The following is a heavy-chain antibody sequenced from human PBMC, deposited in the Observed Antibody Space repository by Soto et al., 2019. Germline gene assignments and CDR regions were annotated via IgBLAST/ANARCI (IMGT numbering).Heavy chain of an antibody. Sequence: QVHLVQSGAEVKQPGASVKVSCKASGYTFTSYGITWVRQAPGQGLEWMGWISAHNGNTDYAQKLQGRVIVTRDTSTSTAYMELRSLISDDTAVYYCARGGYGDYWGQGALVTVSS. CDR2: ISAHNGNT. CDR3: ARGGYGDY. CDR1: GYTFTSYG. J-gene: IGHJ4*02. D-gene: IGHD1-1*01. V-gene: IGHV1-18*01.